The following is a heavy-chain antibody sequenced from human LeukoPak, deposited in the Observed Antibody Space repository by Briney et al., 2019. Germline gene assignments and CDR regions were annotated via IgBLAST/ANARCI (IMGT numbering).Heavy chain of an antibody. V-gene: IGHV1-69*13. CDR2: IIPIFGTA. CDR3: ARWRTVQLERHYYFDY. J-gene: IGHJ4*02. D-gene: IGHD1-1*01. CDR1: GGTFSSYA. Sequence: ASVTVSCTASGGTFSSYAMRWVRQAPGQGLEWMGGIIPIFGTANYAQKFQGRVTITADESTSTAYMELSSLRSENTAVYYCARWRTVQLERHYYFDYWGRGTLTIVTA.